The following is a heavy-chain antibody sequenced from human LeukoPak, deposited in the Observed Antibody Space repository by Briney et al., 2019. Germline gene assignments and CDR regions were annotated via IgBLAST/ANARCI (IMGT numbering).Heavy chain of an antibody. V-gene: IGHV4-59*01. CDR2: TYDSGST. Sequence: MSSETLSLTCTVSGGSIISYYWSWIRQPPGKGLEWIGYTYDSGSTNYNPSLKSRVTISAVTSKNQFSLKLSSVTAADTAVYYCARGKVYGSGWFDTFDVWGQGTMVIVSS. CDR1: GGSIISYY. D-gene: IGHD6-13*01. CDR3: ARGKVYGSGWFDTFDV. J-gene: IGHJ3*01.